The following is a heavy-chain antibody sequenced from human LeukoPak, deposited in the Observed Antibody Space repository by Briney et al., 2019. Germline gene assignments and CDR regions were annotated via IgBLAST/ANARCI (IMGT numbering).Heavy chain of an antibody. CDR1: GSTFSSYA. V-gene: IGHV1-69*13. D-gene: IGHD3-22*01. J-gene: IGHJ4*02. CDR3: ASHDSPLSGPRLYYFDY. Sequence: SVKVSCKASGSTFSSYAISWVRQAPGQGLEWMGGIIPIFGTADYAQKFQGRVTSTADESTSPAYMELSSLTSEDTAVYYCASHDSPLSGPRLYYFDYWGQGTLVTVSS. CDR2: IIPIFGTA.